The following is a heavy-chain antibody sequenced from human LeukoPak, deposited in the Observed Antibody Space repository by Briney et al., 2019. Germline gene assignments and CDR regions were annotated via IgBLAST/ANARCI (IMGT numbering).Heavy chain of an antibody. CDR1: GFTVSSNY. D-gene: IGHD6-19*01. CDR3: AKVVSSGWYVGDNWFDP. CDR2: IRYDGSNK. J-gene: IGHJ5*02. Sequence: PGGSLRLSCAASGFTVSSNYMSWVRQAPGKGLEWVAFIRYDGSNKYYADSVKGRFTISRDNSKNTLYLQMNSLRAEDTAVYYCAKVVSSGWYVGDNWFDPWGQGTLVTVSS. V-gene: IGHV3-30*02.